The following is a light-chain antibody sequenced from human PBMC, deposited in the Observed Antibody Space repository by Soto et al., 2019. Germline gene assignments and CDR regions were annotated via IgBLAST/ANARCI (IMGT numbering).Light chain of an antibody. Sequence: DIVMPQSPDSLAVSLGERATINCKSSQPILYRPNNENALVWYQQKPGQPPKLLISCKSTRESGVPDRFSGSGSGTDFTLTISSLQAEDVAVYYCQQFYTTPALDQGTRLEIK. CDR2: CKS. J-gene: IGKJ5*01. CDR3: QQFYTTPA. CDR1: QPILYRPNNENA. V-gene: IGKV4-1*01.